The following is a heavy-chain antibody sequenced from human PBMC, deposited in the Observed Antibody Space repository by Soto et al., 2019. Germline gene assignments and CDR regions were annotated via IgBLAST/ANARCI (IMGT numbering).Heavy chain of an antibody. CDR2: IYYSGST. CDR1: GVSITNYY. D-gene: IGHD4-17*01. CDR3: EQDTYGGGI. V-gene: IGHV4-59*13. J-gene: IGHJ3*02. Sequence: QVQLQESGPGLVKPSETLSLTCTVSGVSITNYYWCWIRQPPGKGLEWIGYIYYSGSTNYNPSLHTRVSISVDISKNQVSLRLSCVTAADTVMYYCEQDTYGGGIWGQGTRVTVSS.